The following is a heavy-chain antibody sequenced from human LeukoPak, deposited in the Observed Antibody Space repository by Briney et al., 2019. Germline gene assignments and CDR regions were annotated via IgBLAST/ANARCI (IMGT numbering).Heavy chain of an antibody. Sequence: PSETLSLTCTVSGGSISSYYWSWIRQPPGKGLEWIGYIYYSGSTNYNPSLKSRVTISVDTSKNQFSLKLSSVTAADTAVYYCAREAYSGSYYQLDYWGQGTLDTVSS. D-gene: IGHD1-26*01. V-gene: IGHV4-59*01. CDR1: GGSISSYY. J-gene: IGHJ4*02. CDR3: AREAYSGSYYQLDY. CDR2: IYYSGST.